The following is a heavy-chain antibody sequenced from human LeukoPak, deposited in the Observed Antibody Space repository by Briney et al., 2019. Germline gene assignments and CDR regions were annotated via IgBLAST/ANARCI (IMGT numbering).Heavy chain of an antibody. CDR1: GFTFSNAW. CDR3: TTARGVLDP. Sequence: GGSLRLYCAASGFTFSNAWMSWFRQAPGKGLEWVGRIKSKTDGGATDYAAPVKGRFTISRDDSKNTLKLQMNSLKTEDTAVYYCTTARGVLDPWGQGTLVTVSS. J-gene: IGHJ5*02. CDR2: IKSKTDGGAT. V-gene: IGHV3-15*01. D-gene: IGHD1-1*01.